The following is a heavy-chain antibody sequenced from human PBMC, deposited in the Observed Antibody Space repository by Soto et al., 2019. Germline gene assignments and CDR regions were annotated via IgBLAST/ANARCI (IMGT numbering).Heavy chain of an antibody. J-gene: IGHJ3*02. D-gene: IGHD4-17*01. Sequence: QVQLVQSGAEVKKPGASVKVSCKASGYTFTGYYMHWVRQAPGQGLEWMGWINPNSGGTNYAQKFQGWVTMTRDTSINTAYMELSRLRSDDTAVSYCAVTTVTTWYAFDIWGQGAMVTVSS. CDR3: AVTTVTTWYAFDI. CDR1: GYTFTGYY. V-gene: IGHV1-2*04. CDR2: INPNSGGT.